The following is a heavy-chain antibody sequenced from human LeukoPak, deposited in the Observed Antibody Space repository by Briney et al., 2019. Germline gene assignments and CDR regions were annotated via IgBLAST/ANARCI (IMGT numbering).Heavy chain of an antibody. Sequence: ASVKVSCKASGGTFSSYAISWVRQAPGQGPEWMGGIIPLFRTANYAQEFQGRVTITADKSTNTAFMELSSLRSEDTAMYYCATNYEILSGYPKNYYFHIWGEGTMVTVSS. V-gene: IGHV1-69*06. D-gene: IGHD3-9*01. CDR2: IIPLFRTA. J-gene: IGHJ3*02. CDR1: GGTFSSYA. CDR3: ATNYEILSGYPKNYYFHI.